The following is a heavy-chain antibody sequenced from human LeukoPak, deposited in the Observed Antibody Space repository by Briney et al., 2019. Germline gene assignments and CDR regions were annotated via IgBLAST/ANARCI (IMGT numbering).Heavy chain of an antibody. J-gene: IGHJ4*02. CDR3: ARDAAYYYDSSGQSFDY. D-gene: IGHD3-22*01. Sequence: GGSLRLSCAASGFTFSSYSMNWVRQAPGKGLEWVSSISSSSSYIYYADSVKGRFTISRDNAKNSLYLQMNSLRAEDTAVYYCARDAAYYYDSSGQSFDYWGQGTLVTVSS. CDR2: ISSSSSYI. V-gene: IGHV3-21*01. CDR1: GFTFSSYS.